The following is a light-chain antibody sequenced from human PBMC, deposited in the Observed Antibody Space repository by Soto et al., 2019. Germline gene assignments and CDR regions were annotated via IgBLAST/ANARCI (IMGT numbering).Light chain of an antibody. CDR3: QQYASSPLT. J-gene: IGKJ4*01. CDR2: GAS. V-gene: IGKV3-20*01. Sequence: EIVLTQSPGTLSLSPGERATLSCRASQSIGRNFLAWYQQKPGQAPRLLIHGASSRATGIPDRFSGSASGTDFILTISRREPEEFAVYYCQQYASSPLTFGGGTRVEIK. CDR1: QSIGRNF.